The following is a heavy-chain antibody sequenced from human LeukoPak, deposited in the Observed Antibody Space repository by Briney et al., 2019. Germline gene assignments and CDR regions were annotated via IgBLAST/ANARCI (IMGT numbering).Heavy chain of an antibody. V-gene: IGHV4-39*01. J-gene: IGHJ4*02. CDR2: IYYSGST. D-gene: IGHD3-22*01. CDR1: GGSISSSSYY. CDR3: GRTGFEQDYSCYFDY. Sequence: SSETLSLTCTVSGGSISSSSYYWGWIRQPPGKGLEWIGSIYYSGSTYYNPSLKSRVTISVDTSKNQFSLKLSSVTAADTAGYYCGRTGFEQDYSCYFDYWGQGTLVTVSS.